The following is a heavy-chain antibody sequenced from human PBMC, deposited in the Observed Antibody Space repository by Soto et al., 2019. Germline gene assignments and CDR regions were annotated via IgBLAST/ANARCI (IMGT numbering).Heavy chain of an antibody. CDR2: IYHSGST. D-gene: IGHD2-15*01. CDR3: ARDGGKRTYYGMHV. Sequence: SETLSLSCAVSGGSISSSNWWSWVRQPPGKGLEWIGEIYHSGSTNYNPSLKSRVTISVDKSKNQFSLKLSSVTAADTAVYYCARDGGKRTYYGMHVWGQAPTLTLS. CDR1: GGSISSSNW. J-gene: IGHJ6*02. V-gene: IGHV4-4*02.